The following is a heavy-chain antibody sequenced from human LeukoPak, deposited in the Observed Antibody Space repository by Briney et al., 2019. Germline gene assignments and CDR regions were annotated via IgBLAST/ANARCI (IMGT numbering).Heavy chain of an antibody. V-gene: IGHV4-34*01. CDR3: ARGPHSTLYYYYYMDV. Sequence: SETLSLTCAVYGGSFSGYYWSWIRQPPGKGLEWIGEINHSGSTNYNPSLKSRVTISVDTSKNQFSLKLSSVTAADTAVYYCARGPHSTLYYYYYMDVWGKGTPVTVSS. CDR2: INHSGST. J-gene: IGHJ6*03. CDR1: GGSFSGYY.